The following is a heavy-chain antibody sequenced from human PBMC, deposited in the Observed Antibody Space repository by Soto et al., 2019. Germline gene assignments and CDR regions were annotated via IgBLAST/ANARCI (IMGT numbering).Heavy chain of an antibody. Sequence: EGQLLQSGGDLVQPGGSLRLSCAGSGLTLRSYAMTWIRQTPEKGLEWVSTICGRSAVPSYADSVNGRFTVSRDNSKNTLYLQMNSLRPDDTAIYYCAKGGPFTGGFDPWGQGTLVTVAA. CDR2: ICGRSAVP. V-gene: IGHV3-23*01. CDR3: AKGGPFTGGFDP. D-gene: IGHD3-16*01. CDR1: GLTLRSYA. J-gene: IGHJ5*02.